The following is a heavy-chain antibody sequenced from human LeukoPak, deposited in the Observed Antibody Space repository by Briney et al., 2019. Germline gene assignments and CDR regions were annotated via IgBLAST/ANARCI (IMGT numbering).Heavy chain of an antibody. CDR1: GFTFSNYG. J-gene: IGHJ5*02. V-gene: IGHV3-33*01. D-gene: IGHD6-13*01. CDR2: IWGDGGYK. CDR3: ARDTLIAAPKTGTVTRIGWFDP. Sequence: AGGSLRLSCAASGFTFSNYGMHWVRQAPGKGLEWVAVIWGDGGYKSYADSVKGRFTISRDNSKNTLFLQMNSLRADDTAVYYCARDTLIAAPKTGTVTRIGWFDPWGQGTLFTVSS.